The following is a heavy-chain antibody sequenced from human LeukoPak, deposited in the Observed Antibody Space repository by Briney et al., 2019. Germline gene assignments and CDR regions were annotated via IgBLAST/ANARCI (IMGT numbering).Heavy chain of an antibody. CDR1: GASISDYY. J-gene: IGHJ4*02. CDR2: IYYSGST. Sequence: SETLSLTCTVSGASISDYYWSWIRQPPGKGLGWIGYIYYSGSTNYNPSLKSRVTISVDTAKNQFSLKLSSVTAADTAVYYCARAKAAAGIDYFDYWGQGTLVTVSS. D-gene: IGHD6-13*01. CDR3: ARAKAAAGIDYFDY. V-gene: IGHV4-59*01.